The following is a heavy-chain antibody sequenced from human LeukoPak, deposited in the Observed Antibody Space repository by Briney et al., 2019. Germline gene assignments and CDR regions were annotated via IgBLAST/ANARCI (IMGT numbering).Heavy chain of an antibody. D-gene: IGHD1-26*01. CDR3: ARLVGASWFDS. Sequence: GRTYYRSKWYNDYAVSMESLITINPDTSKNQFSLQLNSVTPEDTAVYYCARLVGASWFDSWGQGTLVTVSS. J-gene: IGHJ5*01. V-gene: IGHV6-1*01. CDR2: TYYRSKWYN.